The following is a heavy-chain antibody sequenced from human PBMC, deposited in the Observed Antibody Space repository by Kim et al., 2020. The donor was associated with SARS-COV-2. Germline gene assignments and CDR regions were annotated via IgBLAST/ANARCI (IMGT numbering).Heavy chain of an antibody. D-gene: IGHD3-9*01. Sequence: GGSLRLSCAASGFTFSSYAMHWVRQAPGKGLEWVAVISYDGSNKYYADSVKGRFTISRDNSKNTLYLQMNSLRAEDTAVYYCARGGDILTPRGSDAFDIWGQGTMVTVSS. CDR1: GFTFSSYA. CDR2: ISYDGSNK. V-gene: IGHV3-30-3*01. J-gene: IGHJ3*02. CDR3: ARGGDILTPRGSDAFDI.